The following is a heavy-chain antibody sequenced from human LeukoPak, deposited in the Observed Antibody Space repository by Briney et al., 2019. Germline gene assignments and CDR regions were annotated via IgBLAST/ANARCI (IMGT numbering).Heavy chain of an antibody. V-gene: IGHV4-59*10. CDR2: IYTSGST. D-gene: IGHD6-13*01. CDR1: GGSFSGYY. J-gene: IGHJ5*02. Sequence: SETLSLTCAVYGGSFSGYYWSWIRQPAGKGLEWIGRIYTSGSTNYNPSLKSRVTISVDTSKNQFSLKLSSVTAADTAVYYCARGSGIAAAGKVGLFDPWGQGTLVTVSS. CDR3: ARGSGIAAAGKVGLFDP.